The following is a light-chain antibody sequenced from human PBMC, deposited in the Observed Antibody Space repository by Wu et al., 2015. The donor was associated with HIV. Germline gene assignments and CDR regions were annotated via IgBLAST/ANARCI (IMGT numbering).Light chain of an antibody. CDR2: GAS. Sequence: EIVMTQSPATLSVSPGERATLSCRASQSVSSNLAWYQQKPGQAPRLLIYGASTRATGIPARFSGSGSGTEFTLTISSMQSEDFAVYYCQQYNNWPSMYTFGQGTKAGDQT. CDR3: QQYNNWPSMYT. CDR1: QSVSSN. V-gene: IGKV3-15*01. J-gene: IGKJ2*01.